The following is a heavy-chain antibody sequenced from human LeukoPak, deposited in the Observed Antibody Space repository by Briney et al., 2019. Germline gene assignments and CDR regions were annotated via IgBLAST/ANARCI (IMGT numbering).Heavy chain of an antibody. J-gene: IGHJ4*02. D-gene: IGHD2-15*01. CDR1: GGSISSSSYN. CDR2: INYSGRT. V-gene: IGHV4-30-4*08. CDR3: ARTKLGFCSGGSCYRYFDN. Sequence: SETLSLTCTVSGGSISSSSYNWGWIRQPPGKGLEWIGYINYSGRTYYNPSLKSRVTISVDTSKNQFSLNLSSVTAADTAVYFCARTKLGFCSGGSCYRYFDNWGQGTLVTVSS.